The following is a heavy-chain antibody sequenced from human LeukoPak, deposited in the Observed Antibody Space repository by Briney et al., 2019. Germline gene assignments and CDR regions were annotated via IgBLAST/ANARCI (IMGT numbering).Heavy chain of an antibody. J-gene: IGHJ4*02. Sequence: GGFLRLSCAASGFTFSSYIMNWVRQTPGKGLEWVSSISSDSSYIYYADSVKGRFTISRDNAKNSLYLQMNSLRAEDTAVYYCARGSVGGGNYFDYWGQGTLVTVSS. CDR1: GFTFSSYI. V-gene: IGHV3-21*01. CDR2: ISSDSSYI. D-gene: IGHD3-16*01. CDR3: ARGSVGGGNYFDY.